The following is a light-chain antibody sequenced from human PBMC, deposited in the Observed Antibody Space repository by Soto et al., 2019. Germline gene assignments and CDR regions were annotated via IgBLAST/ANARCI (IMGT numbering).Light chain of an antibody. J-gene: IGLJ2*01. CDR2: DVS. CDR3: SSYAGSNGVI. V-gene: IGLV2-8*01. Sequence: QSALTQPASVSGSPGQSITISCTGTSGDVGAYNYVSWYQQHPGKAPRLMIYDVSKRPSGVPDRFSGSKSGNTASLTVSGLQAEDEADYYCSSYAGSNGVIFGGGTKLTVL. CDR1: SGDVGAYNY.